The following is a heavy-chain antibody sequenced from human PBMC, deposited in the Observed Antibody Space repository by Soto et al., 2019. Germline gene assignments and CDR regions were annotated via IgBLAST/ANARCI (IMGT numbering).Heavy chain of an antibody. CDR2: IYHSGST. Sequence: QLQLQESGSGLVKPSQTLSLTCAVSGGSISSGGYSWSWIRQPPGKGLEWIGYIYHSGSTYYNPSLKSRVTISVDRSKNQFPLKLSSVTAADTAVYYCAREHPFGGPRRYGMDVWGQGTTVTVSS. CDR3: AREHPFGGPRRYGMDV. J-gene: IGHJ6*02. V-gene: IGHV4-30-2*01. CDR1: GGSISSGGYS. D-gene: IGHD3-10*01.